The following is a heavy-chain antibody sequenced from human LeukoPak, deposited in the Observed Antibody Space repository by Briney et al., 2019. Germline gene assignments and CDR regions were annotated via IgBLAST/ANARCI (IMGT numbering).Heavy chain of an antibody. D-gene: IGHD1-26*01. V-gene: IGHV3-74*01. Sequence: GGSLRLSCAASGFTFSSYWMHWVRQAPGKGLVWVSHINSDGSSTSYADSVKGRFTISRDNAKNTLYLQMNSLRAEDTAVYYCARDRDSGSYPHGGGFDPWGQGTLVTVSS. J-gene: IGHJ5*02. CDR3: ARDRDSGSYPHGGGFDP. CDR2: INSDGSST. CDR1: GFTFSSYW.